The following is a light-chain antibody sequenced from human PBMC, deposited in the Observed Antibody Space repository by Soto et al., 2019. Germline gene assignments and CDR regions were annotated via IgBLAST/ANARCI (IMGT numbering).Light chain of an antibody. J-gene: IGKJ2*02. CDR1: QSISNW. CDR2: KAS. CDR3: QQYNGT. V-gene: IGKV1-5*03. Sequence: DIQMTQSPSTLSASVGDRVTITCRASQSISNWLAWYQQKPGKVPKLLIYKASNLESGVPSRFSGSGSGTEFTLTIGSLQLDDFATYYCQQYNGTFGQGTKLEIK.